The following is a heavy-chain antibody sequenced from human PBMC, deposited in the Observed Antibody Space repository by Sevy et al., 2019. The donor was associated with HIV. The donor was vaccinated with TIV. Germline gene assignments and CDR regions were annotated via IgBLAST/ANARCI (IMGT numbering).Heavy chain of an antibody. Sequence: GGSLRLSCAASGFTFDDDAMHWVRQAPGKGLEWVSGISWNSGSIGYADSVKGRFTISRDNAKNSLYLQMNSLRAEDTALYYCAKDIGTYSSGWYDAFDIWGQGTMVTVSS. V-gene: IGHV3-9*01. CDR3: AKDIGTYSSGWYDAFDI. J-gene: IGHJ3*02. D-gene: IGHD6-19*01. CDR2: ISWNSGSI. CDR1: GFTFDDDA.